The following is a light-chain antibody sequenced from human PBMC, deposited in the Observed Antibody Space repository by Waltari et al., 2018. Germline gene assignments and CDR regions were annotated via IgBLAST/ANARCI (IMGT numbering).Light chain of an antibody. CDR3: QQDYTTPWT. V-gene: IGKV1-27*01. CDR1: QGINKE. CDR2: AAS. J-gene: IGKJ1*01. Sequence: DIQMTQSPSSLSASVADRVTVTCRASQGINKELSWYQQIPGKAPTLLIYAASSLQTGFSSRFSGSGSGTDFTLIVSSLQPEDVATYYCQQDYTTPWTFGQGTKVEIK.